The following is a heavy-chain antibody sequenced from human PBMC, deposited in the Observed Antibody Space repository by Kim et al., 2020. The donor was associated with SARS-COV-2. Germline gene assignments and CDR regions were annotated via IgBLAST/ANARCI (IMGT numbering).Heavy chain of an antibody. Sequence: SETLSLTCTVSGGSISSGSYYWSWIRQPAGKGLEWIGRIYTSGSTYYNRSLKSRVTISVDTSKNQFCLKLSSVTAADTAVYYCASLTGYTIGLYQAAEYFQHWGQGALVTVSS. D-gene: IGHD6-19*01. CDR3: ASLTGYTIGLYQAAEYFQH. CDR1: GGSISSGSYY. J-gene: IGHJ1*01. CDR2: IYTSGST. V-gene: IGHV4-61*02.